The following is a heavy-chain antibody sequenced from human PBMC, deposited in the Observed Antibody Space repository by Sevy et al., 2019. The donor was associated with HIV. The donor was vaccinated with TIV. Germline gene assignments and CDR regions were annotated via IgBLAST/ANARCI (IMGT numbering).Heavy chain of an antibody. CDR1: GFTFSSYG. D-gene: IGHD3-22*01. CDR2: ISYDGSNK. J-gene: IGHJ2*01. CDR3: ANGSYYYDSSGYQKNWYFDL. V-gene: IGHV3-30*18. Sequence: GGYLRLSCAASGFTFSSYGMHWVRQAPGKGLERVAVISYDGSNKYYADSVKGRFTISRYNSKNTLYLQMNSLRAEDTAVYYSANGSYYYDSSGYQKNWYFDLWGRGTVVPVSS.